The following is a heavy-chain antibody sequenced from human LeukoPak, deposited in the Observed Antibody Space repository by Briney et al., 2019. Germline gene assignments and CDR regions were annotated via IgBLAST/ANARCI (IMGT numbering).Heavy chain of an antibody. Sequence: GGSLRLSCAASGITVSTFWMHWVRQAPGEGLVWVSRINTDGSVANYADSVEGRFTISRDNAKNMLYLQMNDLRAEDTAVYYCVTDRYSDSAFGDWGQGTLVTVSS. D-gene: IGHD1-26*01. CDR3: VTDRYSDSAFGD. J-gene: IGHJ4*02. CDR2: INTDGSVA. V-gene: IGHV3-74*01. CDR1: GITVSTFW.